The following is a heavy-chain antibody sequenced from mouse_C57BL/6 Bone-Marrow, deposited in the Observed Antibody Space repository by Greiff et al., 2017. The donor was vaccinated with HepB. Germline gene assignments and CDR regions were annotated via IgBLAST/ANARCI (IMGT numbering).Heavy chain of an antibody. Sequence: VKVVESGAELARPGASVKLSCKASGYTFTSYGISWVKQRTGQGLEWIGEIYPRSGNTYYNEKFKGKATLTADKSSSTAYMELRSLTSEDSAVYFCARSSWYYFDYWGQGTTLTVSS. V-gene: IGHV1-81*01. CDR2: IYPRSGNT. CDR3: ARSSWYYFDY. CDR1: GYTFTSYG. J-gene: IGHJ2*01.